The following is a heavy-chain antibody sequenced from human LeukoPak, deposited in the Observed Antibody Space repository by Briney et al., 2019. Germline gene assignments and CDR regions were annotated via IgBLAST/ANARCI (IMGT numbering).Heavy chain of an antibody. CDR2: INPNSGGT. J-gene: IGHJ6*02. Sequence: ASVKVSCKASGYTFTGYYMHWERQAPGQGLEWMGWINPNSGGTNYAQKFQGWVTMTRDTSISTAYMELSRLRSDDTAVYYCARELPRYYSGMDVWGQGTTVTVSS. CDR3: ARELPRYYSGMDV. CDR1: GYTFTGYY. V-gene: IGHV1-2*04.